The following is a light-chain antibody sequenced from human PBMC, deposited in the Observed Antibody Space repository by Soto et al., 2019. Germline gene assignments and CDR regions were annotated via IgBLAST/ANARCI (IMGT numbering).Light chain of an antibody. V-gene: IGKV3-15*01. CDR3: QHYKELPRT. CDR2: GAS. Sequence: EIVMTQSPATLSVSPGERATLSCRASLSVGSNLAGYQQKPGQAPRLLLYGASTRATGVPVRFSGSGSGTEFTLTLSSLPSEDLAAYYCQHYKELPRTFGQATKVEFK. J-gene: IGKJ1*01. CDR1: LSVGSN.